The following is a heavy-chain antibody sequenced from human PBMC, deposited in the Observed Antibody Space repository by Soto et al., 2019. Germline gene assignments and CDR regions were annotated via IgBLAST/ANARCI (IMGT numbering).Heavy chain of an antibody. V-gene: IGHV1-46*01. D-gene: IGHD6-13*01. CDR2: INPSGGST. J-gene: IGHJ6*02. CDR1: GYTFTSYY. Sequence: ASVEVSCKASGYTFTSYYMHWVRQAPGQGLEWMGIINPSGGSTSYAQKFQGRVTMTRDTSTSTVYMELSSLRSEDTAVYYCARGGIAAAVYYYYGMDVWGQGTTVTVSS. CDR3: ARGGIAAAVYYYYGMDV.